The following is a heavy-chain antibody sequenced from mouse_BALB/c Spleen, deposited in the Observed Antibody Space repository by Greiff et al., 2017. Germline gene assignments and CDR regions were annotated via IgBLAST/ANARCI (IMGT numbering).Heavy chain of an antibody. Sequence: VQLQESGPGLVAPSQSLSITCTVSGFSLTSCGVPWVRQPPGKGLEWLGVIWAGGSTNYNSALMSRLSISKDNSKSQVFLKMNSLQTDDTAMYYCARGMITTGAWFAYWGQGTLVTVSA. CDR3: ARGMITTGAWFAY. J-gene: IGHJ3*01. V-gene: IGHV2-9*02. CDR2: IWAGGST. D-gene: IGHD2-4*01. CDR1: GFSLTSCG.